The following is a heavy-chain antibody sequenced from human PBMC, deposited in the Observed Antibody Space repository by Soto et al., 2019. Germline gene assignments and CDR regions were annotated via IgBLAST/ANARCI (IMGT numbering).Heavy chain of an antibody. J-gene: IGHJ3*02. CDR3: ARNIAVAGISAFDI. Sequence: QVQLVESGGGVVQPGRSLRLSCAASGFTFSSYAMHWVRQAPGKGLEWVAVISYDGSNKYYADSVKGRFTISRDNSKDTLYLQMNSLRAEDTAVYYCARNIAVAGISAFDIWGQGTMVIVSS. CDR1: GFTFSSYA. CDR2: ISYDGSNK. D-gene: IGHD6-19*01. V-gene: IGHV3-30-3*01.